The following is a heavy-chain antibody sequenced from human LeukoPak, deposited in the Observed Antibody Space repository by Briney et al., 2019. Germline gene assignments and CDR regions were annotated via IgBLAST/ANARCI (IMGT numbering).Heavy chain of an antibody. CDR2: IYHSGST. CDR3: AREVLWFGGYYFDY. V-gene: IGHV4-4*02. CDR1: GGSISSSNW. J-gene: IGHJ4*02. D-gene: IGHD3-10*01. Sequence: PSETLSLTCAVSGGSISSSNWWSWVRQPPGKGLEWIGEIYHSGSTNYNPSLKSRVTISVDRSKNQFSLKLSSVTAADTAVYYCAREVLWFGGYYFDYWGQGTLVTVSS.